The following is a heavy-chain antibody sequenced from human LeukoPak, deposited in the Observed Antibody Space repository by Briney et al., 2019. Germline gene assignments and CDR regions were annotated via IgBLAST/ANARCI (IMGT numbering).Heavy chain of an antibody. Sequence: ASVKVSCKASGYTFTSYAMRWVRQATGQRLEWMGWINAGNGNTKYSQEFQGRVTITRDTSASTAYMELSSLRSEDMAVYYCARDRELSLKFDYWGQGTLVTVSS. J-gene: IGHJ4*02. CDR2: INAGNGNT. CDR1: GYTFTSYA. D-gene: IGHD3-16*02. CDR3: ARDRELSLKFDY. V-gene: IGHV1-3*03.